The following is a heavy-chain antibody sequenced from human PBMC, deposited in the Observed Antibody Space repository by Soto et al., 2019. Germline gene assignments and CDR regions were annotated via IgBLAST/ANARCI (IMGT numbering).Heavy chain of an antibody. J-gene: IGHJ4*02. V-gene: IGHV1-3*05. CDR1: GYTFTSYA. D-gene: IGHD2-21*02. CDR3: ARSIVVVTALDY. CDR2: INAGNGNT. Sequence: QVQLVQSGAEEKKPGASVKVSCKASGYTFTSYAMHWVRQAPGQRLEWMGWINAGNGNTKYSQKFQGRVTITRDTSASKGYMELSSLRSEDTAGYYCARSIVVVTALDYWGQGTLVTVSS.